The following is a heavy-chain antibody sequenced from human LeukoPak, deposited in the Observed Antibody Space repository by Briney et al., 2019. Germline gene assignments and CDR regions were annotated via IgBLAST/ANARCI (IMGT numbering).Heavy chain of an antibody. Sequence: ASVKVSCKASGYTFTSFGISWVRQAPGQGLEWMGWSSAYNGNTNYAQKFQGRVTMTTDTSTSTAYMEVGSLRSDDTAVYYCTRDLRVDTTMIFFDYWGQGSLVTVSS. CDR1: GYTFTSFG. CDR2: SSAYNGNT. J-gene: IGHJ4*02. V-gene: IGHV1-18*01. CDR3: TRDLRVDTTMIFFDY. D-gene: IGHD5-18*01.